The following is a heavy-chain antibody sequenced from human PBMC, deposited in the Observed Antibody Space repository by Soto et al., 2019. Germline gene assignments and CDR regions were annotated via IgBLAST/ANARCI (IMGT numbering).Heavy chain of an antibody. J-gene: IGHJ5*02. D-gene: IGHD5-12*01. CDR3: ARERGRYSGYVCWFDP. CDR2: IYHSGST. CDR1: GGSISSGGYS. V-gene: IGHV4-30-2*01. Sequence: SETLSLTCAVSGGSISSGGYSWGWIRQPPGKGLEWIGYIYHSGSTNYNPSLKSRVTISVDKSKNQFSLKLSSVTAADTAVYYCARERGRYSGYVCWFDPWGQGTLVTVSS.